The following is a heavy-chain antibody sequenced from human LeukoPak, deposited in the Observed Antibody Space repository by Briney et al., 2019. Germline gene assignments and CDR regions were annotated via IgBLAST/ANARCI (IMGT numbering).Heavy chain of an antibody. J-gene: IGHJ6*02. CDR2: IHSGGNI. CDR3: ARDRGYAMDV. V-gene: IGHV3-53*01. CDR1: GLSISDNY. D-gene: IGHD1-1*01. Sequence: PGGSLRLSCAASGLSISDNYMSWVRQAPGKGLEWVSIIHSGGNIYYADSVTGRFTISRDNSKNTLYLQMNSLRAEDTAVYYCARDRGYAMDVWGQGTTVTVSS.